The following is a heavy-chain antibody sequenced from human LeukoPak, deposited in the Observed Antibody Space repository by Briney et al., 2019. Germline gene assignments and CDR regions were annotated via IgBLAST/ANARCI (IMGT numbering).Heavy chain of an antibody. Sequence: GGSLRLSCAASGFTFSSDAMSWVRQAPGKGLEWVSAISGSGDTTYYADSVKGRFTISRDNSKNTLYPQMNSLRAEDTALYYCAKALYSSNWYDDYWGQGTLVTVSS. J-gene: IGHJ4*02. D-gene: IGHD6-13*01. CDR1: GFTFSSDA. CDR2: ISGSGDTT. CDR3: AKALYSSNWYDDY. V-gene: IGHV3-23*01.